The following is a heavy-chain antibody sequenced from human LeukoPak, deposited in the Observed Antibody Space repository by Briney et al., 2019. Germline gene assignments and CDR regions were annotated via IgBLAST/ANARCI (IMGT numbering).Heavy chain of an antibody. CDR1: GGTFSRYA. V-gene: IGHV1-69*05. Sequence: SVKVSCKASGGTFSRYAISWVRQAPGQGLEWMGRIIPIFGTANYAQKFQGRVTITTDESTSTAYMELSSLRSEDTAVYYCARGPDYDTSGLDYWGQGTLVTVSS. CDR3: ARGPDYDTSGLDY. D-gene: IGHD3-22*01. J-gene: IGHJ4*02. CDR2: IIPIFGTA.